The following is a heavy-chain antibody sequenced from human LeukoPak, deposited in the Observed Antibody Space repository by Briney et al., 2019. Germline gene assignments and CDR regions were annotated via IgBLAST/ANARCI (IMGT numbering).Heavy chain of an antibody. CDR2: VGTSADT. Sequence: GGSLRLSCLASGFTFSSYAMDWVRQAPGQGLQWVSAVGTSADTYYADSVSGRFTISIYNSKNTLYLQMDRLRAEDTAIYYCTRKTPGRTPFDYWGQGILVTVSS. CDR3: TRKTPGRTPFDY. V-gene: IGHV3-23*01. CDR1: GFTFSSYA. D-gene: IGHD2-15*01. J-gene: IGHJ4*02.